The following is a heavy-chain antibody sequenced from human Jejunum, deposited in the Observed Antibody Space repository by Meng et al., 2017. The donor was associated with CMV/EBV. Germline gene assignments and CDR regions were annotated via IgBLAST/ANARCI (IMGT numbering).Heavy chain of an antibody. Sequence: FAVYGWSVTGYFCSWFRQSPGKGLEWIGEINYSETINYNPSLKSRVTMSVDTSKNQFSLKLSSVTAADTAVYYCARRVGSGKYYFDYWSQGTLVTVSS. CDR2: INYSETI. CDR1: GWSVTGYF. CDR3: ARRVGSGKYYFDY. D-gene: IGHD3-10*01. V-gene: IGHV4-34*01. J-gene: IGHJ4*02.